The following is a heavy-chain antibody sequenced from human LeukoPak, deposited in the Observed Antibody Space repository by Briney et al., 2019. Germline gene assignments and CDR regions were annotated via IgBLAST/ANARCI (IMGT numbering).Heavy chain of an antibody. CDR1: GDSFSNYY. J-gene: IGHJ5*01. V-gene: IGHV4-59*08. D-gene: IGHD2-2*01. CDR3: ASSPRLTTSWFLFDS. CDR2: VYYSGST. Sequence: SETLSLTCSVSGDSFSNYYWTRIRQPPGKGLEWIGYVYYSGSTNYNPSLKTRLHLSVDTSKNRFSLKLSSVTAADTAVYYCASSPRLTTSWFLFDSWGHGTLVTVSS.